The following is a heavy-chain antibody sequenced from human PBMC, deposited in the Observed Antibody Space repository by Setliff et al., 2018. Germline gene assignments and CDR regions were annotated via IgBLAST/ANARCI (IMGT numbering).Heavy chain of an antibody. CDR1: GFTFSNYW. CDR3: ARNGGLDY. J-gene: IGHJ4*02. V-gene: IGHV3-7*01. Sequence: LRLSCAASGFTFSNYWMSWVRQAPGKGLEWVANIQQGGGEKYYLDSVNGRFTISRDNAKDSLYLQMNSLRAEDTAVYYCARNGGLDYWGQGALVTVSS. D-gene: IGHD4-17*01. CDR2: IQQGGGEK.